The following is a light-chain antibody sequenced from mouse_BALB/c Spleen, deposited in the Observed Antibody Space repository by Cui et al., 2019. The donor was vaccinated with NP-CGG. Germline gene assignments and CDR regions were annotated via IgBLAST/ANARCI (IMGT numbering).Light chain of an antibody. CDR2: GTN. Sequence: QEVVTQESAVTTSPGETVTLTCRSSTGAVTTSNYANWVQEKPDHLFTGLIGGTNNRAPGVTARFSGSLIGDKAALTITGAQTEDEAIYFCALWYSNHWVFGGGTKLTVL. CDR1: TGAVTTSNY. J-gene: IGLJ1*01. V-gene: IGLV1*01. CDR3: ALWYSNHWV.